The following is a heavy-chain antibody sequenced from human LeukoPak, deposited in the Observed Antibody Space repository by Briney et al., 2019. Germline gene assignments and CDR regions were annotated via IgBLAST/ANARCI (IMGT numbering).Heavy chain of an antibody. CDR3: AKDPPIAYCGGDCYSLDYYYGMDV. CDR1: GFTVSSNY. J-gene: IGHJ6*02. D-gene: IGHD2-21*02. CDR2: IYSGGST. V-gene: IGHV3-53*01. Sequence: AGGSLRLSCAASGFTVSSNYMSWVRQAPGKGLEWVSVIYSGGSTYYADSVKGRFTISRDNSKYTLYLQMNSLRAEDTAVNYCAKDPPIAYCGGDCYSLDYYYGMDVWGQGTTVTVSS.